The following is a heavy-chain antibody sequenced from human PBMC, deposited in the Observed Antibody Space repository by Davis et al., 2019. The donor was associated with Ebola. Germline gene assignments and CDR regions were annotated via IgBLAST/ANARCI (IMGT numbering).Heavy chain of an antibody. CDR1: GYTLTSYH. V-gene: IGHV1-46*01. Sequence: ASLNTSCTASGYTLTSYHMHWVRQAPGQGLEWMGITNSSGGSTIYAQKFQGRVTMTRDTSTSTVYMELSSLRSEDTAVYYCATVGYYDFWSGYYDYGMDVWGQGTTVTVFS. CDR3: ATVGYYDFWSGYYDYGMDV. CDR2: TNSSGGST. D-gene: IGHD3-3*01. J-gene: IGHJ6*02.